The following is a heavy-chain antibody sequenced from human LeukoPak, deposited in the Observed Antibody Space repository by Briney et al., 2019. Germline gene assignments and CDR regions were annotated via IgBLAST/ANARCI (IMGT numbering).Heavy chain of an antibody. J-gene: IGHJ4*02. CDR3: ATRRPPLRGPFES. D-gene: IGHD3-16*01. CDR2: ISSSGETT. CDR1: GFSFSNFE. Sequence: PGGSLRLSCAASGFSFSNFEMNWVRRAPGKGLEWVSYISSSGETTLYADSVQGRFTISSDNAKNSLYLQMNSLRVDDSAVYYCATRRPPLRGPFESWGQGSLVTVSS. V-gene: IGHV3-48*03.